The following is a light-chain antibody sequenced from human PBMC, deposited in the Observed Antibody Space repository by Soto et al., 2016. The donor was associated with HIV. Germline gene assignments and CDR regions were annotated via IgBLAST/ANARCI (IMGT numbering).Light chain of an antibody. Sequence: SYELTQPPSVSVSPGQTASITCSGDKLGDKYACWSQQRPGQSPVLVIYQDNRRPSGIPERFSGSNSGNTATLTISGTQALDEADYYCQAWDTSTAVFGTGTKVTVL. V-gene: IGLV3-1*01. CDR3: QAWDTSTAV. CDR2: QDN. J-gene: IGLJ1*01. CDR1: KLGDKY.